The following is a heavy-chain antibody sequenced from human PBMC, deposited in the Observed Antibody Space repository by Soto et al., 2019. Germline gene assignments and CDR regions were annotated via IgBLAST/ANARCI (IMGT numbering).Heavy chain of an antibody. CDR3: ARDVMVRGGSNVDY. Sequence: ASAKVSCKASGGTFSSYTISWVRQAPGQGLEWMGRIIPILGIANYAQKFQGRVTITADKSTSTAYMELSSLRSEDTAVYYCARDVMVRGGSNVDYWGQGTLVTVSS. V-gene: IGHV1-69*04. D-gene: IGHD3-10*01. CDR1: GGTFSSYT. CDR2: IIPILGIA. J-gene: IGHJ4*02.